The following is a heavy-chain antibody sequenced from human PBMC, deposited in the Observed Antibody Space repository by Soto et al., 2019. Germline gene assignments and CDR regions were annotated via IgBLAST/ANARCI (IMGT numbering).Heavy chain of an antibody. V-gene: IGHV3-7*01. J-gene: IGHJ5*02. CDR3: ASARHIGP. Sequence: PGGSLRLSCAASKFSLSSYWMNWVRQVPGKGLEWVANIKQDGTEKYYVDSVKGRFIISRDNAENSLYLQMNSLRAEDTAIYYCASARHIGPWGQGTLVTVSS. CDR1: KFSLSSYW. CDR2: IKQDGTEK. D-gene: IGHD2-21*01.